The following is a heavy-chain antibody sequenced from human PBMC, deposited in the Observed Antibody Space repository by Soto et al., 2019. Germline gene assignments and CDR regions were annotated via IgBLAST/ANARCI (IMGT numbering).Heavy chain of an antibody. CDR1: GGSISSGGYY. CDR3: ARAFRYCSGGSCKTPAEYFQH. J-gene: IGHJ1*01. CDR2: IYYSGST. V-gene: IGHV4-31*03. Sequence: SETLSLTCTVSGGSISSGGYYWSWIRQHPGKGLEWIGCIYYSGSTYYNPSLKSRVTISVDTSKNQFSLKLSSVTAADTAVYYCARAFRYCSGGSCKTPAEYFQHWGQGTQVTVSS. D-gene: IGHD2-15*01.